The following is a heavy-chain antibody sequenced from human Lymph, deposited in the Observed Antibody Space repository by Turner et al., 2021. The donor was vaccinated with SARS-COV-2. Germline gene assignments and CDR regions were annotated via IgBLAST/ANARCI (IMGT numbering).Heavy chain of an antibody. V-gene: IGHV1-24*01. CDR1: GYTLTELS. Sequence: QVQLVQSGAQVKTPGASVKVSCKVSGYTLTELSIPWVRQATGKGLEWMGGFDPEDGETIYAQKFQGRVTMTEDTTTDTAYMGLSSLRSEYTAVYYCATLKSNWKILTGRYYFDFWGQGTLVTVSS. CDR3: ATLKSNWKILTGRYYFDF. CDR2: FDPEDGET. J-gene: IGHJ4*02. D-gene: IGHD1-1*01.